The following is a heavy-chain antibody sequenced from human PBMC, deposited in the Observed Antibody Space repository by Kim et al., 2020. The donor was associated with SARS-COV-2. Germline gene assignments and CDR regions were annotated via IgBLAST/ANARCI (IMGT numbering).Heavy chain of an antibody. D-gene: IGHD6-13*01. CDR2: INHSGST. CDR1: GGSFSGYY. CDR3: ARIRIAAAGTGNKLDY. J-gene: IGHJ4*02. V-gene: IGHV4-34*01. Sequence: SETLSLTCAVYGGSFSGYYWSWIRQPPGKGLEWIGEINHSGSTNYNPSLKSRVTISVDTSKNQFSLKLSSVTAAYTAVYYCARIRIAAAGTGNKLDYWGQGTLVTVSS.